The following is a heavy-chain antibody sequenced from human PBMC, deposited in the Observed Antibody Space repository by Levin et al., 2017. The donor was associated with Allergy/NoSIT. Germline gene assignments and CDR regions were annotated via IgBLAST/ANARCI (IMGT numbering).Heavy chain of an antibody. V-gene: IGHV1-2*07. CDR2: IDSRTGGT. CDR3: TRPLYGSDWYGENYFDS. CDR1: GYTFSDFY. D-gene: IGHD2-21*02. Sequence: ASVKVSCKASGYTFSDFYLHWVRQAPGQGLEWVGSIDSRTGGTNYASQLKGRVAITRDTSINTVFLEVQSLTSADTAFYYCTRPLYGSDWYGENYFDSWGQGTLVTVSS. J-gene: IGHJ4*02.